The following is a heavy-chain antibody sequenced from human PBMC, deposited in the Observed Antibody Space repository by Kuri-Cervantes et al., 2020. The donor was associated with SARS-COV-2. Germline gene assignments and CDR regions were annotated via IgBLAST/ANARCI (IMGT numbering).Heavy chain of an antibody. V-gene: IGHV4-4*07. CDR3: ARVKGDDFWSGRQSDAFDI. J-gene: IGHJ3*02. CDR2: IYTSGST. CDR1: SDSITSYY. D-gene: IGHD3-3*01. Sequence: ESLKISCTVSSDSITSYYWSWIRQPAGKGLEWIGRIYTSGSTNYNPSLKSRVTMSVDTSKNQFSLKLSSVTAADTAVYYCARVKGDDFWSGRQSDAFDIWGQGTMVTVSS.